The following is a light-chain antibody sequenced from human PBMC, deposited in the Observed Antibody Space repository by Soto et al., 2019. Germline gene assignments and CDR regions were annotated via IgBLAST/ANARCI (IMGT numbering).Light chain of an antibody. CDR3: CSYAGSPRYV. Sequence: QSVLTQPRSVSGSPGQSVTISCTGTSSDVGGYNYVSWYQQHPGKAPKVMIYDVSERPSGVPDRFSGSKSGNTASVTISGLQAEDEADYYCCSYAGSPRYVLGTGTKLTVL. CDR2: DVS. CDR1: SSDVGGYNY. J-gene: IGLJ1*01. V-gene: IGLV2-11*01.